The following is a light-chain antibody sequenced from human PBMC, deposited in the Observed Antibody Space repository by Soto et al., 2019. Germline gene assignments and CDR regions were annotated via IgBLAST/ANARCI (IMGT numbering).Light chain of an antibody. CDR2: EVS. CDR1: SSDVGGYNY. Sequence: QSALTQPASVSGSPGQSITISCTGTSSDVGGYNYVSWYQQHPGKAPKLMIYEVSNRPSWVSNRFSGSKPGNTASLTISGLQAEDEADYYCSSYTSSSTLVFGTGTKLTVL. CDR3: SSYTSSSTLV. V-gene: IGLV2-14*01. J-gene: IGLJ1*01.